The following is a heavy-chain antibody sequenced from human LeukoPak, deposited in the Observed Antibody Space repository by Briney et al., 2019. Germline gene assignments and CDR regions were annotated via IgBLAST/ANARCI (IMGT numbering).Heavy chain of an antibody. Sequence: ASVKVSCKASGYTFTSYDSNWVRQATGQGREWMGWMNPNSGNTGYAQKFQGRVTMTRNTSISTAYMELSSLRSEDTAVYYCAKEGYGSGDYYYGMDVWGQGTTVTVSS. CDR1: GYTFTSYD. J-gene: IGHJ6*02. CDR3: AKEGYGSGDYYYGMDV. CDR2: MNPNSGNT. D-gene: IGHD3-10*01. V-gene: IGHV1-8*01.